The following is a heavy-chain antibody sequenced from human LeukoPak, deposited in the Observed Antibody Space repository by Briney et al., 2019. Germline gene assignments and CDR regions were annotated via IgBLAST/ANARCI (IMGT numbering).Heavy chain of an antibody. CDR2: IYNSGST. Sequence: SETLSLTCTVSGGSISSGAYYWSWIRQPAGKGLEWIGRIYNSGSTNYNPSFKSRVTMSIDTSRNQFSLKLNSVTAADTAVYYCATNRAELWGRGTLVTVSS. CDR1: GGSISSGAYY. J-gene: IGHJ2*01. D-gene: IGHD3-3*01. V-gene: IGHV4-61*02. CDR3: ATNRAEL.